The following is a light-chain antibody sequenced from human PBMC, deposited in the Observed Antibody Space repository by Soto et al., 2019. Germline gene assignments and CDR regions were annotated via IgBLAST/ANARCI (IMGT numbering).Light chain of an antibody. CDR1: SSNIGSNT. J-gene: IGLJ3*02. Sequence: QSVLTQPPSASGTPGQRVTISCSGSSSNIGSNTVNWYQQLPGTAPKLLIYSNNQRPSGVPDRFSASKSGTSASLSISGLQSEDEADYYCAAWDDNLNGWVFGGGTKLTVL. V-gene: IGLV1-44*01. CDR2: SNN. CDR3: AAWDDNLNGWV.